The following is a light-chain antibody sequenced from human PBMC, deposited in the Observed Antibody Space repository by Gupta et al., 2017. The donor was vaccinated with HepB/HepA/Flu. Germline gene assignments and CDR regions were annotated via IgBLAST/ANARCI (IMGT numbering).Light chain of an antibody. CDR2: DVS. CDR3: SSYTSSNTWV. CDR1: SSDVGGYNY. J-gene: IGLJ3*02. V-gene: IGLV2-14*01. Sequence: QSALTQPASVSGSPGQSNTISCTGTSSDVGGYNYVSWYQQHPGKAPKLLIYDVSNRPSGFSNRFSGSKSGNTASLTISGLQAEDEADYYCSSYTSSNTWVFGGGTKLTVL.